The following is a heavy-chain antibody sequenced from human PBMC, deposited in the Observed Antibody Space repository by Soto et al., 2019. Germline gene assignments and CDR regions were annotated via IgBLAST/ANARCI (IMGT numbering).Heavy chain of an antibody. J-gene: IGHJ6*02. D-gene: IGHD6-13*01. CDR1: GLTFSSYC. Sequence: ESVSLTYSAPGLTFSSYCMQLGRRGPGKGLEYVSAISSNGGSTYYAHSVKGRLTISRDNSKNTLYLQMSSLSAEDTAVYYCTSSSWSGDFGYYSGMDVWGQGTTVTVSS. CDR2: ISSNGGST. V-gene: IGHV3-64D*06. CDR3: TSSSWSGDFGYYSGMDV.